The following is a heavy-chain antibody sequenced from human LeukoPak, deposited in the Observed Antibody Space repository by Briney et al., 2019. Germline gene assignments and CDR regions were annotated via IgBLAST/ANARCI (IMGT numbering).Heavy chain of an antibody. D-gene: IGHD3-9*01. CDR2: ISSNGGST. Sequence: PGGSLRLSCAASGFTFSNYAMHWVRQAPGKGLEYVSVISSNGGSTYYANSVKGRFTISRDNSKNTLYLQMNSLKTEDTAVYYCTTDDWDPWGQGTLVTVSS. CDR1: GFTFSNYA. CDR3: TTDDWDP. V-gene: IGHV3-64*01. J-gene: IGHJ5*02.